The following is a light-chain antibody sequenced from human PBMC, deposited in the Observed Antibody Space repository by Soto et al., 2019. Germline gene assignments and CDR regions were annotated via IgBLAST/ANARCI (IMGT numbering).Light chain of an antibody. CDR3: CSYAGSYNVV. CDR1: SSDVGAYKY. J-gene: IGLJ2*01. V-gene: IGLV2-8*01. CDR2: EVS. Sequence: QSALTQPPSASGSPGQSVTISCTGTSSDVGAYKYVSWYQQYPGKAPKLMIYEVSKRPSGVPDRFSGSKSGNTASLTISGLQAEDEADYYCCSYAGSYNVVFGGGTKLTVL.